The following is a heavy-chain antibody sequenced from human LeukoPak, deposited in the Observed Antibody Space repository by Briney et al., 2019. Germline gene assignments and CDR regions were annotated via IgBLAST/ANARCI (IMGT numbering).Heavy chain of an antibody. J-gene: IGHJ4*02. Sequence: QPGGSLRLSCAASGFTFTRYAMKWVRQAPGKGLEYVSAITSNGGRTYYADSVKGRFTISRDSSKNTLHLQMSSLRAEDTAVYFCVKVYKYDGSGGSGYYYDYWGQGTLVTVSS. CDR3: VKVYKYDGSGGSGYYYDY. V-gene: IGHV3-64D*09. CDR1: GFTFTRYA. D-gene: IGHD3-22*01. CDR2: ITSNGGRT.